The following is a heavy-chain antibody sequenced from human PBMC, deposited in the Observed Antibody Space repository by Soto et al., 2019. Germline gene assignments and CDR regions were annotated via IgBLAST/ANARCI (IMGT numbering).Heavy chain of an antibody. Sequence: ASVKVSCKASGYTFTGYYMHWVRQAPGQGLEWMGWINPNSGGTNYAQKFQGWVTMTRDTSISTAYMELRSLRSDDTAVYYCARARYFDWLLDDFDYWGQGTLVTVSS. CDR2: INPNSGGT. CDR3: ARARYFDWLLDDFDY. J-gene: IGHJ4*02. D-gene: IGHD3-9*01. CDR1: GYTFTGYY. V-gene: IGHV1-2*04.